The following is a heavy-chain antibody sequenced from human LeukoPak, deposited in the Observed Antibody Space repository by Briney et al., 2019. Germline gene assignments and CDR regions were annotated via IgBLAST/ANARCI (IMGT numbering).Heavy chain of an antibody. Sequence: GGSLRLSCAASGLTFSSYWVHWVRQAPGKGLVWVSRINSDGSSTSYADSVKGRFTISRDNAKNTLYLQMNSLRAEDTAVYYCARRSGSPPYYFGYWGQGTLVTVSS. D-gene: IGHD1-26*01. J-gene: IGHJ4*02. CDR3: ARRSGSPPYYFGY. CDR2: INSDGSST. V-gene: IGHV3-74*01. CDR1: GLTFSSYW.